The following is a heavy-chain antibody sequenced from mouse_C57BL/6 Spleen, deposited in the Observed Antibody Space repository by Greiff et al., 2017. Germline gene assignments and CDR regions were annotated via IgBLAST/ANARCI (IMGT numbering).Heavy chain of an antibody. J-gene: IGHJ2*01. Sequence: VMLVESGPELVKPGASVKISCKASGYAFISSWMNWVKQRPGKGLEWIGRIYPGDGDTNYNGKFKGKATLTADKSTSTAYMQLSSLTSEDSAVYFCARGDMDYFDYWGQGTTLTVSS. D-gene: IGHD1-1*02. CDR1: GYAFISSW. CDR3: ARGDMDYFDY. V-gene: IGHV1-82*01. CDR2: IYPGDGDT.